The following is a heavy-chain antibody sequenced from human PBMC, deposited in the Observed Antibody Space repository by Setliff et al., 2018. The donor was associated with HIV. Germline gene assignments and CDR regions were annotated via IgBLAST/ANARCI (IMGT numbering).Heavy chain of an antibody. V-gene: IGHV1-18*01. CDR3: ARDDVFKSSSFDY. D-gene: IGHD6-13*01. CDR2: ISAYNGNT. CDR1: GYSFSSYG. J-gene: IGHJ4*02. Sequence: GASVKVSCKASGYSFSSYGISWVRQAPGQGLEWMGWISAYNGNTNYAQKLQGRVTMTRDTSTSTVYMDLRSLRSDDTAVYYCARDDVFKSSSFDYWGQGTLVTVSS.